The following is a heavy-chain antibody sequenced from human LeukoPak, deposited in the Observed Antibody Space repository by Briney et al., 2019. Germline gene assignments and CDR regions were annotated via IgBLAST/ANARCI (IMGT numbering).Heavy chain of an antibody. CDR3: AKDEIPPYGSGSGVLNY. V-gene: IGHV3-30*18. CDR1: GFTFSSYG. J-gene: IGHJ4*02. CDR2: ISYDGSNK. D-gene: IGHD3-10*01. Sequence: GGSLRLSCAASGFTFSSYGMHWVRQAPGKGLEWVAVISYDGSNKYYADSVKGRFTISRDNSKNTLYLQMNSLRAEDTAVYYCAKDEIPPYGSGSGVLNYWGQGTLVTVSS.